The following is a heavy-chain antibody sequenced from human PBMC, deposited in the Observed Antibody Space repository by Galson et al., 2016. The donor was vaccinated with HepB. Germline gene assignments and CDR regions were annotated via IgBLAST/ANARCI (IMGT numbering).Heavy chain of an antibody. V-gene: IGHV3-23*01. D-gene: IGHD1-14*01. CDR2: ISGSGDTA. CDR3: AKGVNQQHPYYFDS. J-gene: IGHJ4*02. CDR1: GFTFSSYA. Sequence: SLRLSCAASGFTFSSYAMSWVRQAPGKGLEWVSAISGSGDTAFHTDSVKGRFTISRDNSENTLYLQMNSLRAGDTALYYCAKGVNQQHPYYFDSWGQGILVTVSS.